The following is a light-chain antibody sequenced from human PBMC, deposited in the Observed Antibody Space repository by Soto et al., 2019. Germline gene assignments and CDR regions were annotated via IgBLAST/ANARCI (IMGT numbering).Light chain of an antibody. Sequence: EIVMTQSPATLSLSPEERATLSCRASQSVSSSYLSWYQQKPGQAPRLLIYGASIRATGIPARFSGSGSGTAFTLTISSLQPEDFAVYYCQQDYHLPWTFGQGTKVEIK. J-gene: IGKJ1*01. V-gene: IGKV3D-7*01. CDR1: QSVSSSY. CDR2: GAS. CDR3: QQDYHLPWT.